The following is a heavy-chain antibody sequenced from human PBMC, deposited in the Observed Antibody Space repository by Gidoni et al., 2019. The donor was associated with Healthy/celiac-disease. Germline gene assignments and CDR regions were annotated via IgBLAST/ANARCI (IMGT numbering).Heavy chain of an antibody. D-gene: IGHD3-3*01. CDR3: ARDWNDFWSGYWGFDY. V-gene: IGHV3-48*01. CDR1: GLTFSSYS. J-gene: IGHJ4*02. Sequence: EVQLVESGGGLVQPGGSLRLSCAASGLTFSSYSMNWVRQAPGKGLEWVSYISSSSSTIYYADSVKGRFTNSRDNAKNSLYLQMNSLRAEDTAVYYCARDWNDFWSGYWGFDYWGQGTLVTVSS. CDR2: ISSSSSTI.